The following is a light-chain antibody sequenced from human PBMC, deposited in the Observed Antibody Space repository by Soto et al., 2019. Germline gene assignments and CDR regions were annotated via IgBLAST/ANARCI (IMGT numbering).Light chain of an antibody. Sequence: QSVLTQPPSVSAAPGQKVTISSSGSSSNIGNNYVSWYQQFPGTAPKLLIYDNNKRPSGIPDRFSGSRSGTSATLGITGLQTGDEADYYCGTWDSSLGTGVFGGGTKLTVL. V-gene: IGLV1-51*01. CDR3: GTWDSSLGTGV. J-gene: IGLJ2*01. CDR1: SSNIGNNY. CDR2: DNN.